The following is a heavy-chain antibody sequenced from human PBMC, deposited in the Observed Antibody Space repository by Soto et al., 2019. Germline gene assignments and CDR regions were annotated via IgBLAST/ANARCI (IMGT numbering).Heavy chain of an antibody. V-gene: IGHV4-34*01. CDR3: ARGLRASYGVRLSYYYYGMDV. J-gene: IGHJ6*02. CDR1: GGSFSDYY. Sequence: TSETLSLTCAVYGGSFSDYYWGWFRQPPGKGLECIGEISQSGSTNYNPSLKSRVTISLDTSKNQFSLKLSFVTAADTAMYYCARGLRASYGVRLSYYYYGMDVWGQGTTVTVSS. CDR2: ISQSGST. D-gene: IGHD3-10*01.